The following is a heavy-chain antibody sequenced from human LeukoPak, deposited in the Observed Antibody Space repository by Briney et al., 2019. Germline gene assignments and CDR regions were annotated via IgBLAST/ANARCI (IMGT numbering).Heavy chain of an antibody. CDR3: TRHTIAAAGTAGDY. D-gene: IGHD6-13*01. CDR2: RSKANSYAT. Sequence: GGSLRLSCAASGFTFSGSAIHWVRQASGKGLEWVGRRSKANSYATAYAASVKGRFTISRDDSKNTAYLQMNSLKSEDTVVYYCTRHTIAAAGTAGDYWGQGTLVTVSS. J-gene: IGHJ4*02. CDR1: GFTFSGSA. V-gene: IGHV3-73*01.